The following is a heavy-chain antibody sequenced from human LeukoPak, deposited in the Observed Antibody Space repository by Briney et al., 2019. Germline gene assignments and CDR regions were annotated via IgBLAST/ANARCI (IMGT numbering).Heavy chain of an antibody. CDR2: MNPNSGNT. D-gene: IGHD2-2*01. CDR3: ARSLPYCSSTSCFWYAFDI. J-gene: IGHJ3*02. V-gene: IGHV1-8*03. Sequence: APVKVSCKASGYTFTSYDINWVRQATGQGLEWMGWMNPNSGNTGYAQKFQGRVTITRNTSISTAYMELSSLRSEDTAVYYCARSLPYCSSTSCFWYAFDIWGQGTMVTVSS. CDR1: GYTFTSYD.